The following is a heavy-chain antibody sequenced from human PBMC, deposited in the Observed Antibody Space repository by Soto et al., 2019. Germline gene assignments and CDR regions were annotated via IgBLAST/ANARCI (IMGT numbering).Heavy chain of an antibody. Sequence: EVQLVESGGGLVQPGGSLRLSCAASGFTFSSYSMDWVRQAPGQGREWVSYISSSSSTIYYEDSVKGRFTISRDNAKNSLYLQMNSLRAEDTAVYYCARVWGLYCSSTSCYLDYWGQGTMVTVSS. CDR3: ARVWGLYCSSTSCYLDY. J-gene: IGHJ4*02. CDR2: ISSSSSTI. V-gene: IGHV3-48*01. D-gene: IGHD2-2*01. CDR1: GFTFSSYS.